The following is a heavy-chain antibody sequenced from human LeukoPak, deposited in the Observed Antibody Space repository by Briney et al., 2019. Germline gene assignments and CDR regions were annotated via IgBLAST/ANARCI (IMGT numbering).Heavy chain of an antibody. V-gene: IGHV3-74*01. CDR2: INTDGSSI. J-gene: IGHJ4*02. CDR1: GFIFSDYW. CDR3: TRDLSMWYRGVMSY. Sequence: GRSLRLSCGVSGFIFSDYWMHWVRQVPGKGLLWVARINTDGSSISYADSVKGRFTISRDNAKNTLYLQMNSLGAEDTAVYYCTRDLSMWYRGVMSYWGQGTLVTVSS. D-gene: IGHD3-10*01.